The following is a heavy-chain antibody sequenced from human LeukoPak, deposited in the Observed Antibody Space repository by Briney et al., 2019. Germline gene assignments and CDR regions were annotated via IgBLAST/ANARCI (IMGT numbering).Heavy chain of an antibody. CDR1: GFTFDDYA. CDR2: ISWNSGSI. J-gene: IGHJ4*02. D-gene: IGHD3-9*01. CDR3: AKSGETYYDILTGFPGGFDY. Sequence: PGGSLRLSCAASGFTFDDYAMHWVRQAPGKGLEWVSGISWNSGSIGYAGSVKGQFTISRDNAKNSLYLQMNSLRAEDTAVYYCAKSGETYYDILTGFPGGFDYWGQGTLVTVSS. V-gene: IGHV3-9*01.